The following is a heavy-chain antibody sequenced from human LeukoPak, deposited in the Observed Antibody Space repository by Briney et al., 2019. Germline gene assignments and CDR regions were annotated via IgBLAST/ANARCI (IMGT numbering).Heavy chain of an antibody. CDR3: ARGVRLYYFDY. CDR1: GFTFSSHA. J-gene: IGHJ4*02. CDR2: ISSSGSTI. V-gene: IGHV3-11*01. Sequence: GGSLRLSCAASGFTFSSHAMSWIRQAPGKGLEWVSYISSSGSTIYYADSVKGRFTISRDNAKNSLYLQMNSLRAEDTAVYYCARGVRLYYFDYWGQGTLVTVSS. D-gene: IGHD3-10*01.